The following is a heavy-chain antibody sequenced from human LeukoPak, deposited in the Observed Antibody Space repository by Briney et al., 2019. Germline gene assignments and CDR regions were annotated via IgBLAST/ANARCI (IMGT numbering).Heavy chain of an antibody. V-gene: IGHV3-53*01. Sequence: GGSLRLSCAASGFTVITNDMTWVRQAPGKGLECLAVLYSDGNTKYADSVQGRFTISRDNSKNTLYLEMNSLSPDDTAVYYCARGVEPLAANTLAYWGQGTLVTVSS. CDR3: ARGVEPLAANTLAY. CDR1: GFTVITND. D-gene: IGHD1-14*01. J-gene: IGHJ4*02. CDR2: LYSDGNT.